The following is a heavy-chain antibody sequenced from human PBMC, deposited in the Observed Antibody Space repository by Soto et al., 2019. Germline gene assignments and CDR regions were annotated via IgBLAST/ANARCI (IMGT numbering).Heavy chain of an antibody. CDR2: IHYSGST. Sequence: SETLSLTCSVSGASISIGTDYWGWIRQPPGKGLEWIGNIHYSGSTYYNPSLKSRVNISVDTSKNQFSLKLSSVTAADTAMYYCGGRHSKYFYDRSFYVPWGRGAQVPVSS. D-gene: IGHD3-22*01. CDR1: GASISIGTDY. CDR3: GGRHSKYFYDRSFYVP. J-gene: IGHJ4*02. V-gene: IGHV4-39*01.